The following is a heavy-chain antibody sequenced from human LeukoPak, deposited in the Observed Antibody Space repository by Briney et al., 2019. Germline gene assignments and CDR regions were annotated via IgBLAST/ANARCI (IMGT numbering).Heavy chain of an antibody. V-gene: IGHV1-2*02. CDR1: GYTFTGYY. CDR2: IHSNSGRT. Sequence: ASVQVSCKASGYTFTGYYMHWVRQAPGQGLEWMGWIHSNSGRTNYAQKFQGRVTMTRDTSISTAYMELSRLRSDDTAVYYCASVYCGGDCYPLYYYYGMDVWGQGTTVTVSS. J-gene: IGHJ6*02. CDR3: ASVYCGGDCYPLYYYYGMDV. D-gene: IGHD2-21*02.